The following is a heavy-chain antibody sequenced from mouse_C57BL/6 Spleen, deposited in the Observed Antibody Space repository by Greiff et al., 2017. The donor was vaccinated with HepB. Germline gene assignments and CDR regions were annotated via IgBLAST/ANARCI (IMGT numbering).Heavy chain of an antibody. D-gene: IGHD1-1*01. Sequence: EVQLQQSGPELVKPGASVKISCKASGYSFTDYNMNWAKQSNGKSLEWIGVINPNYGTTSYNQKFKGKATLTVDQSSSTAYMQLNSLTSEDSAVYDCARSRDYYGSSYWFAYWGQGTLVTVSA. CDR2: INPNYGTT. CDR3: ARSRDYYGSSYWFAY. CDR1: GYSFTDYN. J-gene: IGHJ3*01. V-gene: IGHV1-39*01.